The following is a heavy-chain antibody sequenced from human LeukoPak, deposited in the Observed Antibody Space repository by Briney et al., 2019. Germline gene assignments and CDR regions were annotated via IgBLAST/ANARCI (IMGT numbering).Heavy chain of an antibody. D-gene: IGHD6-13*01. CDR3: AREIAAGTFEY. J-gene: IGHJ4*02. CDR2: ISTYNGNT. Sequence: ASVKVSCTASGYTFNSYGISWVRQAPGQGLEWMGWISTYNGNTNYAQKFQGRVTMTTDTSTSTAYMELRSLRSDDTAMFYCAREIAAGTFEYWGQGTLVTVSS. CDR1: GYTFNSYG. V-gene: IGHV1-18*01.